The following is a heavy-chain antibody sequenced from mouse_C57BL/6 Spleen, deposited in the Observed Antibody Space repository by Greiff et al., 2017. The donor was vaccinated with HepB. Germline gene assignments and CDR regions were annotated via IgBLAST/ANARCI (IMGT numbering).Heavy chain of an antibody. J-gene: IGHJ3*01. CDR2: ISDGGSYT. D-gene: IGHD2-3*01. CDR1: GFTFSSYA. Sequence: EVKVEESGGGLVKPGGSLKLSCAASGFTFSSYAMSWVRQTPEKRLEWVATISDGGSYTYYPDNVKGRFTISRDNAKNNLYLQMSHLKSEDTAMYYCARDPYDYWSQGTLVTVSA. V-gene: IGHV5-4*01. CDR3: ARDPYDY.